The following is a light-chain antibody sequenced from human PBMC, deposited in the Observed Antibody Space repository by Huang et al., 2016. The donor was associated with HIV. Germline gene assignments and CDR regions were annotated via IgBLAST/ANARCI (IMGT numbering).Light chain of an antibody. Sequence: DIQMTQSPSSVSASVGDRVTITCQPSHDIRKYLNWYQHKPGKGPKHLIYGASNLETGVPSRFNGSGFGTDCTFTISGLQPEDIATYFCQQYDDRYTFGQGTKLELK. CDR1: HDIRKY. J-gene: IGKJ2*01. V-gene: IGKV1-33*01. CDR3: QQYDDRYT. CDR2: GAS.